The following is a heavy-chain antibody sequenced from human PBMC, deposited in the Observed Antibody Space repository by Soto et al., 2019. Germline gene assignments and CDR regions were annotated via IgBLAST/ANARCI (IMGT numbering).Heavy chain of an antibody. Sequence: QTGGSLRLSCSASGFTFSSYAMHWVRQAPGKGLEYVSAISSNGGSTYYADSVKGRFTISRDNSKNTLYLQMSSLRAEDTAVYYCVKGRGWQLVQSAFDIWGQGTMVTVSS. J-gene: IGHJ3*02. V-gene: IGHV3-64D*06. D-gene: IGHD6-13*01. CDR1: GFTFSSYA. CDR2: ISSNGGST. CDR3: VKGRGWQLVQSAFDI.